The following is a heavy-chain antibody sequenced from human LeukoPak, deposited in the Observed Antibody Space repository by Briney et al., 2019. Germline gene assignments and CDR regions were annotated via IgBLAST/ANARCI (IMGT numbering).Heavy chain of an antibody. CDR3: ARRSIQHCSSTSCFDAFDI. CDR1: GYSFTSYW. V-gene: IGHV5-51*01. D-gene: IGHD2-2*01. Sequence: GEPLKISCQGSGYSFTSYWIAWVRQMPGKGLEWMGIIYPDVSVARYSPSFQGQVTISADKPISTAYLQWSSLKASDTAMYYCARRSIQHCSSTSCFDAFDIWGQGTMVTVSS. CDR2: IYPDVSVA. J-gene: IGHJ3*02.